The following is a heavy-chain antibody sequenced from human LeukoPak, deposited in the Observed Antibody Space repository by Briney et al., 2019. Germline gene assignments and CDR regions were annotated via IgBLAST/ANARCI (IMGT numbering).Heavy chain of an antibody. J-gene: IGHJ4*02. V-gene: IGHV3-21*01. CDR3: ARESGRPYYYGSGSPKYFDY. CDR1: GFTFSSYS. D-gene: IGHD3-10*01. Sequence: GGSLRLSCAASGFTFSSYSMDWVRQAPGKGLEWVSSISSSSSYIYYADSVKGRFTISRDNAKNSLYLRMNSLRAEDTAVYYCARESGRPYYYGSGSPKYFDYWGQGTLVTVSS. CDR2: ISSSSSYI.